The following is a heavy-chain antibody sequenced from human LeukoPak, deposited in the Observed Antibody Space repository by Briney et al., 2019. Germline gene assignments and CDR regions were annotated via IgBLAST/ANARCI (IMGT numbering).Heavy chain of an antibody. V-gene: IGHV1-18*01. CDR2: ISAYNGNT. D-gene: IGHD6-13*01. J-gene: IGHJ4*02. CDR3: ARGPAFGIAAAGILFLFDY. CDR1: GYTFTSYG. Sequence: ASVKVSCKASGYTFTSYGISWVRQAPGQGLEWMGWISAYNGNTNYAQKLQGRATMTTDTSTSTAYMELRSLRSDDTAVYYCARGPAFGIAAAGILFLFDYWGQGTLVTVSS.